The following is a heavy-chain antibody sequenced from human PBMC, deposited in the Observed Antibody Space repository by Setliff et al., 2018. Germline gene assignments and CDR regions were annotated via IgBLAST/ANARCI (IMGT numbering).Heavy chain of an antibody. CDR1: GYTFTSSG. CDR3: ALQGGGSGSYYNLWRPLFWY. Sequence: ASVKVSCKASGYTFTSSGISWVRQAPGQGLERMGWISAYSGNTNYAQRLQGRVTMTTDTSTSTAYMELRSLRSEDTAVYYCALQGGGSGSYYNLWRPLFWYWGQGILVTVSS. CDR2: ISAYSGNT. D-gene: IGHD3-10*01. V-gene: IGHV1-18*01. J-gene: IGHJ4*02.